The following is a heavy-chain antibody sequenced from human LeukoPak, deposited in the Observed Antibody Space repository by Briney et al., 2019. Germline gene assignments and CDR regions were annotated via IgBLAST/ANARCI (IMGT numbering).Heavy chain of an antibody. CDR3: AKAGANWFDP. V-gene: IGHV3-23*01. CDR2: ISRSGDNT. Sequence: GGSLRLSCAASGFTFSGYAMSWVRQAPGKGLQWVSTISRSGDNTYYADSVKGRFTISRDNSESTLYVQMNSLRAEDTAIYYCAKAGANWFDPWGQGTLVTVSS. D-gene: IGHD3-10*01. CDR1: GFTFSGYA. J-gene: IGHJ5*02.